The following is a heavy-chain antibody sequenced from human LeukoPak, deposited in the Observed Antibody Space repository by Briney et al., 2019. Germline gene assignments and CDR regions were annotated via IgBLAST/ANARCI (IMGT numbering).Heavy chain of an antibody. J-gene: IGHJ6*02. CDR2: IIPIFGTA. CDR1: GGTFSSYA. D-gene: IGHD4-17*01. CDR3: ARHYGDYYYYGMDV. Sequence: ASVKVSCKASGGTFSSYAISWVRQAPGQGLEWMGGIIPIFGTANYAQKFQGRVTITADESTSTAYMELGSLRSEDTAVYYCARHYGDYYYYGMDVWGQGTTVTVSS. V-gene: IGHV1-69*13.